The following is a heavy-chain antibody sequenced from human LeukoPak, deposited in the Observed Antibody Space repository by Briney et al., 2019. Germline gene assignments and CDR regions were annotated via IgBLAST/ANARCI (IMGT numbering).Heavy chain of an antibody. CDR2: IDPSGGST. CDR3: TRGLPLGFCSSASCPSRWFDS. J-gene: IGHJ5*01. D-gene: IGHD2-2*01. Sequence: GASVKVSCKASGYTFSTYYMHWVRQAPGQGLEWVGIIDPSGGSTSYAQKFQGRVTMTRDTSTSTLSMELSSLRSEDTAVYYCTRGLPLGFCSSASCPSRWFDSWGQGTLVTVSS. V-gene: IGHV1-46*01. CDR1: GYTFSTYY.